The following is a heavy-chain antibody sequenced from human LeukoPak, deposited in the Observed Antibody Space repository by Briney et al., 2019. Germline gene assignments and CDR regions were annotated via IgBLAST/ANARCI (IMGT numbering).Heavy chain of an antibody. Sequence: GGSLRLSCAASGFTFSSYSMNWVRQAPGKGLEWVSSISSSSSYIYYADSVKGRFTISRENSKNSLYLQMNSLRTEDTALYYCAKDMGRYYDYVWGSYPNYYYGMDVWGQGTTVTVSS. CDR3: AKDMGRYYDYVWGSYPNYYYGMDV. CDR2: ISSSSSYI. D-gene: IGHD3-16*02. CDR1: GFTFSSYS. J-gene: IGHJ6*02. V-gene: IGHV3-21*04.